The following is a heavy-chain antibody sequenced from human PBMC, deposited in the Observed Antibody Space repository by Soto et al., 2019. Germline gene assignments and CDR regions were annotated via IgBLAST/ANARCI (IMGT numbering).Heavy chain of an antibody. V-gene: IGHV3-33*01. CDR3: ARANRDLRYMDV. J-gene: IGHJ6*03. D-gene: IGHD3-10*01. CDR1: GFTFSSYG. Sequence: QVQLVESGGGVVQPGRSLRLSCAASGFTFSSYGMHWVRQAPGKGLEWVAVIWYDGSNKYYADSVKGRFTISRDNSKNTLYLHMNSLRAEDTAVYYCARANRDLRYMDVWGKGTTVTVSS. CDR2: IWYDGSNK.